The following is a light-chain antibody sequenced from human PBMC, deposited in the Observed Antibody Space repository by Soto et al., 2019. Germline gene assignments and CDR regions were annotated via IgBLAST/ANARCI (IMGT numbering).Light chain of an antibody. V-gene: IGKV3D-15*01. CDR3: QQYNTWPYT. CDR1: HSVSSN. CDR2: GAS. Sequence: EIVMTQSPATLSVSPGERATLSCRASHSVSSNLAWYQQKPGQAPRLLIYGASTRATGIPARFSGSGSGTEFTLTISSLQSDDFASYYCQQYNTWPYTFGQGTKVEIK. J-gene: IGKJ2*01.